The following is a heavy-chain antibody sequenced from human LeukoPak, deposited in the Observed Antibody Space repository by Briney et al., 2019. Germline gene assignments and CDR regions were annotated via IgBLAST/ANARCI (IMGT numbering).Heavy chain of an antibody. Sequence: PSETLSLTCTVSGVSISSSSYYWGWIRQPPGKGLEWIGTIYYSGSTYFHPSLKSRVTISIDTSKNQFSLKLSSVTAADTAVYYCARAVASMVRDPLIPRPNYYGMDVWGQGTAVTVSS. V-gene: IGHV4-39*07. CDR1: GVSISSSSYY. J-gene: IGHJ6*02. CDR2: IYYSGST. CDR3: ARAVASMVRDPLIPRPNYYGMDV. D-gene: IGHD3-10*01.